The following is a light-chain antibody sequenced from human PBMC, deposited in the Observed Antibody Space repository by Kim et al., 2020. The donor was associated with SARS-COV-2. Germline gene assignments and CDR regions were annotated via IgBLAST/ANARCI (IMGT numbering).Light chain of an antibody. CDR1: QSVTSSY. CDR3: QPYGTSLRT. CDR2: GAS. V-gene: IGKV3-20*01. Sequence: EIVLTQSPGTLSLSPGERATLSCRASQSVTSSYLAWYQQKPGQPPRLLIYGASNRATGIPDRFSGSGSGTDFTLTISRLESEDLAVYYCQPYGTSLRTFVQGTKVDIQ. J-gene: IGKJ1*01.